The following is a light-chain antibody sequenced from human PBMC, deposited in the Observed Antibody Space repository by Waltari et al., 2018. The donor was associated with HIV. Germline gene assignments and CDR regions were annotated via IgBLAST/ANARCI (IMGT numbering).Light chain of an antibody. CDR1: SYNIGAGYD. V-gene: IGLV1-40*01. CDR3: QSYDSNLSGL. CDR2: GNS. J-gene: IGLJ2*01. Sequence: QSELTQPHSVSAAPGQRVTISCTGSSYNIGAGYDVHWYQQVPGRAPKVVIYGNSNRPSGVPDRFSGSKSGSSASLVITGLQSEDEADYYCQSYDSNLSGLFGGGTKVTVL.